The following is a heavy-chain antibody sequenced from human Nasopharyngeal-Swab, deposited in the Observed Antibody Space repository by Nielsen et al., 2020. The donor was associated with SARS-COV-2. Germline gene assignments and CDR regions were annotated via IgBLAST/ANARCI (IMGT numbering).Heavy chain of an antibody. J-gene: IGHJ6*02. CDR2: INTNTGGT. V-gene: IGHV1-2*02. D-gene: IGHD3-16*01. CDR1: GYTFTNYY. CDR3: ARTGGGGNYFYGMDV. Sequence: ASVKVSCRASGYTFTNYYIHWVRQAPGQGLEWMGWINTNTGGTNSAQSFQGRVTMTKNTSISTAFMNLSRLTSDDTAVYYGARTGGGGNYFYGMDVWGQGTTVTVSS.